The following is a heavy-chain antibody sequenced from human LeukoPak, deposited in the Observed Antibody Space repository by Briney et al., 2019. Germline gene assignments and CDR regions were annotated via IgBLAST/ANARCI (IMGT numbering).Heavy chain of an antibody. V-gene: IGHV3-33*01. J-gene: IGHJ4*02. D-gene: IGHD3-10*01. CDR2: IWYDGSNK. Sequence: GRSLRLSCAASGFTFSSYGMHWVRQAPGKGLEWVAVIWYDGSNKYYADSVKGRFTISRDISKNTLYLQMNSLRAEDTAVYYCARDYGSGSYLLYYFDYWGQGTLVTVSS. CDR3: ARDYGSGSYLLYYFDY. CDR1: GFTFSSYG.